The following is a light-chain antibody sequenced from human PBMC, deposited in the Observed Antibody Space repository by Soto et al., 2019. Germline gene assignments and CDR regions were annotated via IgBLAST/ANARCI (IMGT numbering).Light chain of an antibody. CDR1: ERISSAY. CDR3: QQRTEWPPSIT. Sequence: EDVLTRSPGKLPLSRGERATRSCRASERISSAYVGWYQQKPGQAPSVLIYCTSSRATGSPDRCSGSGSGTDFTLTITSLEPEDCAVYYWQQRTEWPPSITFGQGTRLEIK. CDR2: CTS. V-gene: IGKV3D-20*02. J-gene: IGKJ5*01.